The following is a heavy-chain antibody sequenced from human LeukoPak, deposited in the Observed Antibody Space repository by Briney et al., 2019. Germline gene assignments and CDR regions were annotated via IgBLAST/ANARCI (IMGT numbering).Heavy chain of an antibody. CDR2: ISGSGGVT. Sequence: GGSLRLSCEASGFTFSSSAMSWVRQTPGRGPEWVSAISGSGGVTYYADSVKGRFTISRDNSKNTLYLQMNSLRAEDTAVYYCAKGSSKYDYWGQGTLVTVSS. J-gene: IGHJ4*02. V-gene: IGHV3-23*01. CDR1: GFTFSSSA. CDR3: AKGSSKYDY.